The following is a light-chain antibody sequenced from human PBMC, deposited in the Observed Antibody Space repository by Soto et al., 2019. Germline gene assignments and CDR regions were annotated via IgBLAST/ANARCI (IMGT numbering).Light chain of an antibody. J-gene: IGLJ2*01. Sequence: CALTQPASVSGSPGQSITISCTGTSSDVGGYNYVSWYQQHPGKAPKLMIYDVSNRPSGVSNRFSGSKSGNTASLTISGLQAEDGADYYCSSYTSSSTLYVVFGGGTKLTVL. CDR2: DVS. CDR1: SSDVGGYNY. CDR3: SSYTSSSTLYVV. V-gene: IGLV2-14*01.